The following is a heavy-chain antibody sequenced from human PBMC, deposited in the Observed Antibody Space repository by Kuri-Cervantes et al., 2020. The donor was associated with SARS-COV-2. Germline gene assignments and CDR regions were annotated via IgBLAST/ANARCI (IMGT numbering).Heavy chain of an antibody. Sequence: GSLRLSCTVSGGSISSSSYYWGWIRQPPGKGLEWIGSIYYSGSTYYNPSLKSRVTISVDTSKNQFSLKLSSVTAADTAVYYCASSYYDFWSGSYYYYYMDVWGKGTTVTVSS. CDR1: GGSISSSSYY. CDR3: ASSYYDFWSGSYYYYYMDV. J-gene: IGHJ6*03. V-gene: IGHV4-39*01. D-gene: IGHD3-3*01. CDR2: IYYSGST.